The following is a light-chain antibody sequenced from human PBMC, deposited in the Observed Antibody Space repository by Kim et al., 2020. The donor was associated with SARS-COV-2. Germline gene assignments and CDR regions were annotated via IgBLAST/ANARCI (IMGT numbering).Light chain of an antibody. CDR2: HNN. J-gene: IGLJ3*02. V-gene: IGLV1-40*01. CDR3: QSYDTRLSGTV. CDR1: SSNIVTHYD. Sequence: RVHHTASGSSSNIVTHYDVHWYQQVPGTAPKLLIYHNNKRPSGVPDRFSGSKSGTSASLAITGLQAEDEADYYCQSYDTRLSGTVFGGGTKLTVL.